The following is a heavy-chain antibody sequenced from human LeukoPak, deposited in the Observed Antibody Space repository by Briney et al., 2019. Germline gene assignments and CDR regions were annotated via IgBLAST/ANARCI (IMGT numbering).Heavy chain of an antibody. Sequence: PSETLSLTCTVSGGSISNSSYYWGWIRQPPGKGLEWIGSLYYSGYTFYNPSLESRLIISVDTSKNQLSLKVTSVTAADTALYYCARHVCSSTSCPFDPWGQGTLVTVSS. CDR3: ARHVCSSTSCPFDP. D-gene: IGHD2-2*01. J-gene: IGHJ5*02. CDR1: GGSISNSSYY. CDR2: LYYSGYT. V-gene: IGHV4-39*01.